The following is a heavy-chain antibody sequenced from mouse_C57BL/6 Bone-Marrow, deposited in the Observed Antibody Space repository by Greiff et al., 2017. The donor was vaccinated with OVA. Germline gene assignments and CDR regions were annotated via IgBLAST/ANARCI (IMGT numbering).Heavy chain of an antibody. CDR1: GYTFTSYW. Sequence: VQLQQPGAELVKPGASVKLSCKASGYTFTSYWMHWVKQRPGQGLEWIGMIHPDSGSTNYNEKFKSKATLSVDKSSSTVYMQLSSLTSEDTTVYYCARLSLRRGGYYAMDYWGQGTSVTVSS. CDR3: ARLSLRRGGYYAMDY. CDR2: IHPDSGST. D-gene: IGHD2-12*01. V-gene: IGHV1-64*01. J-gene: IGHJ4*01.